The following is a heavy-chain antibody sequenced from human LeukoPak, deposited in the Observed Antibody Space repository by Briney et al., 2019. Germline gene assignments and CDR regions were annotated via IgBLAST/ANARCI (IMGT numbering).Heavy chain of an antibody. Sequence: PSETLSLTCTVSGGSLSNYYWSWIRQPAGKGLEYLGRIYSTGSTNYNPSLRSRVTISVDTSKNHFSLKLSSVTAADTAVYYCARDQTYSGSGIYTYFDYWGQGILVTVSS. CDR1: GGSLSNYY. J-gene: IGHJ4*02. V-gene: IGHV4-4*07. D-gene: IGHD3-10*01. CDR2: IYSTGST. CDR3: ARDQTYSGSGIYTYFDY.